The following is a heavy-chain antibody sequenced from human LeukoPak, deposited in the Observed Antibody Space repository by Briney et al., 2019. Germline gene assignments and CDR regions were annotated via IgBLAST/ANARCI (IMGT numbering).Heavy chain of an antibody. CDR2: IYHSEST. CDR1: AYSISSGYY. D-gene: IGHD1-26*01. Sequence: PSETLSLTCIVSAYSISSGYYWGWIRPPPGKGLEWIGSIYHSESTHYNPSLKSRVTISIDTSKNQFSLKLSSVTAADTAIYFCARGKSRGSHIDYWGQGTLVTVSS. CDR3: ARGKSRGSHIDY. V-gene: IGHV4-38-2*02. J-gene: IGHJ4*02.